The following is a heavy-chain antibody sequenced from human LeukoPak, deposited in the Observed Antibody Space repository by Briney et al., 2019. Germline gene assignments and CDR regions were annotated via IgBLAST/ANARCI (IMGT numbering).Heavy chain of an antibody. D-gene: IGHD1-26*01. CDR1: GFTFSSYS. V-gene: IGHV3-48*01. J-gene: IGHJ4*02. CDR3: ARIPYSGSYYGFDY. CDR2: ISSSRSTI. Sequence: GGSLRLSCAASGFTFSSYSMNWVRQAPGKGLEWVSYISSSRSTIYYADSVKGRFTISRDNAKNSLYLQMSSLRAEDTAVYYCARIPYSGSYYGFDYWGQGTLVTVSS.